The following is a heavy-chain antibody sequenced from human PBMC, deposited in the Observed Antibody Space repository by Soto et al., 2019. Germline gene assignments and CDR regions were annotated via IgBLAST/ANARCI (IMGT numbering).Heavy chain of an antibody. CDR3: ARDRRYDDSSGYSGFDY. D-gene: IGHD3-22*01. J-gene: IGHJ4*02. CDR1: GGSISSGGYY. V-gene: IGHV4-31*03. CDR2: IYYSGST. Sequence: LSLTCTVSGGSISSGGYYWSWIRQHPGKGLEWIGYIYYSGSTYYNPSLKSRVTISVDTSKNQFSLKLSSVTAADTAVYYCARDRRYDDSSGYSGFDYWGQGTLVTVSS.